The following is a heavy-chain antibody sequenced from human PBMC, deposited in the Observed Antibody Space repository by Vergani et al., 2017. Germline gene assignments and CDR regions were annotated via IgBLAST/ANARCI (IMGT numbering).Heavy chain of an antibody. CDR1: GGSISSSSYY. V-gene: IGHV4-39*01. D-gene: IGHD5-12*01. J-gene: IGHJ6*03. CDR3: ARQYSGYELYYYYYMDV. CDR2: IYYSGST. Sequence: QLQLQESGPGLVKPSETLSLTCTVSGGSISSSSYYWGWIRQPPGTGLEWIGSIYYSGSTYYNPSLKSRVTISVDTSKNQFSLKLSSVTAADTAVYYCARQYSGYELYYYYYMDVWGKGTTVTVSS.